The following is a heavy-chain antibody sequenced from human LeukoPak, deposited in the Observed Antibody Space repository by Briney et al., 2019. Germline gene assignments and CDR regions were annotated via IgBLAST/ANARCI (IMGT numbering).Heavy chain of an antibody. V-gene: IGHV3-43D*03. CDR1: GFTFDDYA. Sequence: GGSLRLSCAASGFTFDDYAMHWVRQAPGKGLEWVSLISWDGGRTYYADSVKGRFTISRDNSKNSLYLQMNSLRAEDTALYYCAKDKFDGSGSYYFDYWGQGTLVTVSS. CDR2: ISWDGGRT. CDR3: AKDKFDGSGSYYFDY. D-gene: IGHD3-10*01. J-gene: IGHJ4*02.